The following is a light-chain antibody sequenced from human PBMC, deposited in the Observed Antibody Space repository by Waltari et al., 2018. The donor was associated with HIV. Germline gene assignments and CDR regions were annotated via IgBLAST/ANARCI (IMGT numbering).Light chain of an antibody. CDR2: KDT. J-gene: IGLJ2*01. CDR3: QSRDNSEDMI. Sequence: SELTQPPSVSVSPGQTATISCSGNAFSKQYAYWYQQKPGQAPVVVIVKDTERPQGIPERFSGASSGTTVTLTIRGVQAEDEADYYCQSRDNSEDMIFGGGTKLAVL. V-gene: IGLV3-25*03. CDR1: AFSKQY.